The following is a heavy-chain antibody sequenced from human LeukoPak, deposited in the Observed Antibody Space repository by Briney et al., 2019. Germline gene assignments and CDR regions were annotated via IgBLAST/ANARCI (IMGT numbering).Heavy chain of an antibody. CDR1: GGSITNYY. CDR3: ARARDGYGGFDY. CDR2: IYYSGST. Sequence: SETLSLTCTVSGGSITNYYWSWIRQPPGKGLEWIGYIYYSGSTNYNPSLKSRVTISVDTSKNQFSLKLSSVTAADTAVYYCARARDGYGGFDYWGQGTLVTVSS. D-gene: IGHD5-24*01. J-gene: IGHJ4*02. V-gene: IGHV4-59*01.